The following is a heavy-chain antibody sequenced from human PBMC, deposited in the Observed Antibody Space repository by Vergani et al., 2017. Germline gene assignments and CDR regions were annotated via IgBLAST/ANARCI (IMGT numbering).Heavy chain of an antibody. Sequence: EVQLLESGGGLVQPGGSLRLSCAASGFTFSSYAMSWVRQAPGKGLEWVSAISGSGGSTYYADSVKGRFTISRDNSKNTLYLQMNSLRAEDTAVYYCAKPYSQWFGELLNAFDIWGQGTMVTVSS. J-gene: IGHJ3*02. CDR2: ISGSGGST. CDR3: AKPYSQWFGELLNAFDI. V-gene: IGHV3-23*01. CDR1: GFTFSSYA. D-gene: IGHD3-10*01.